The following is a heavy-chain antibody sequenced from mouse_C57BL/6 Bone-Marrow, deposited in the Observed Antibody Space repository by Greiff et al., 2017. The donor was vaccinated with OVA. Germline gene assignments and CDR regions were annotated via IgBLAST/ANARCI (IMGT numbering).Heavy chain of an antibody. J-gene: IGHJ2*01. CDR1: GYTFTSYW. CDR2: IDPSDSYT. Sequence: VQLQQPGAELVRPGTSVKLSCKASGYTFTSYWMHWVKQRPGQGLEWIGVIDPSDSYTNYNQKFKGKATLTVDTSSSTAYMQLSSLTSEDSVVYYCARENLLWYYFDYWGQGTTLTVSS. D-gene: IGHD2-1*01. CDR3: ARENLLWYYFDY. V-gene: IGHV1-59*01.